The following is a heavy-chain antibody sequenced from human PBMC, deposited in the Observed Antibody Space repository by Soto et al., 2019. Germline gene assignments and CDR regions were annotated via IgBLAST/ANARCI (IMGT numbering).Heavy chain of an antibody. CDR1: GYSFTTYG. J-gene: IGHJ4*02. CDR3: AREYCTSESCYGSDY. V-gene: IGHV1-18*01. D-gene: IGHD2-8*01. Sequence: QVQLVQSGAEVKNPGASVKVSCRAGGYSFTTYGISWVRQAPGEGLEWMGWISADSVNTKSAQKFQDRLTMTTDTSTSTDYMERGSLRSDDTAIYYCAREYCTSESCYGSDYWGQGTLVTVSS. CDR2: ISADSVNT.